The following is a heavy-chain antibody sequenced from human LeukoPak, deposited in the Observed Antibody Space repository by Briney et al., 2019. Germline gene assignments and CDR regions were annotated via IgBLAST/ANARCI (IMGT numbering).Heavy chain of an antibody. CDR3: AKLVAGSNSGFDY. V-gene: IGHV3-23*01. Sequence: PGGSLRLSCAASGFTFSSYAMSWVRQAPGKGLECVSVISGSDGRTYYADSVKGRFTISRDNSKNTLYLQMNSLRAEDTAVYYCAKLVAGSNSGFDYWGQGTLVTVSS. CDR1: GFTFSSYA. D-gene: IGHD1-26*01. J-gene: IGHJ4*02. CDR2: ISGSDGRT.